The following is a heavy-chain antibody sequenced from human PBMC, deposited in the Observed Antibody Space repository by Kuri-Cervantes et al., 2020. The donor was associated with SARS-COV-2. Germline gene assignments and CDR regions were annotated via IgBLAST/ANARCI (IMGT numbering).Heavy chain of an antibody. CDR1: GGSISSGSYY. Sequence: SETLSLTCTVSGGSISSGSYYWSWIRQPAGKGLAWIGRIYASGSTNYNPSLKSRVTISVDTSKNQFSLKLSSVTAADTAVYYCARELGLTTVNWFDPWGQGTLVTVSS. CDR3: ARELGLTTVNWFDP. J-gene: IGHJ5*02. D-gene: IGHD4-17*01. CDR2: IYASGST. V-gene: IGHV4-61*02.